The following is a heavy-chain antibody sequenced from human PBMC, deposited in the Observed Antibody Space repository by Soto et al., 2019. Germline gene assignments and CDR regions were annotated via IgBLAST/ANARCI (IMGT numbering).Heavy chain of an antibody. CDR2: IYNGGST. CDR3: TRGPSVDKVEY. J-gene: IGHJ4*02. CDR1: GGSISSVNCC. D-gene: IGHD2-21*01. V-gene: IGHV4-30-4*01. Sequence: QVQLHGSGPGLVKPSQTLSLTCTVSGGSISSVNCCWSGVRQSPDKGLEWIGHIYNGGSTYNNPSLHTRVSIALDTCKNQFSLRLNTVSAADTAVYYCTRGPSVDKVEYWGQGILVTVSS.